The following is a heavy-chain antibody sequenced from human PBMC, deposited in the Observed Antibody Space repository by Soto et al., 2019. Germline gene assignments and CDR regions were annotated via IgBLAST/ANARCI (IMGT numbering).Heavy chain of an antibody. Sequence: LRLSCNASGFTVSSSYMSWVRQAPGMGLEWVAVIESGGTAHYADSVKGRFTISRDNPNNIIYLQLHTLRAEDTAVYYCAKDLGPLKLLNYVFYGLDVWRQGTTVTVSS. CDR3: AKDLGPLKLLNYVFYGLDV. D-gene: IGHD2-21*02. CDR2: IESGGTA. CDR1: GFTVSSSY. J-gene: IGHJ6*02. V-gene: IGHV3-53*01.